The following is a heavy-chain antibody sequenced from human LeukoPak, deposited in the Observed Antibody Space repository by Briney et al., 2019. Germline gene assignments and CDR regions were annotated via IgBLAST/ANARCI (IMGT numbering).Heavy chain of an antibody. D-gene: IGHD3-3*01. CDR3: ARGPDYDFWSGYPSNNWFDP. Sequence: SQTLSLTCAVSGGSISRNTYSWNWIRQPPGKGLEWIGDIYHSGSTYYNPSLGSRVTISIDRSKNQFSLKLRSVTAADTAVYYCARGPDYDFWSGYPSNNWFDPWGQGTLVTVSS. J-gene: IGHJ5*02. CDR2: IYHSGST. CDR1: GGSISRNTYS. V-gene: IGHV4-30-2*02.